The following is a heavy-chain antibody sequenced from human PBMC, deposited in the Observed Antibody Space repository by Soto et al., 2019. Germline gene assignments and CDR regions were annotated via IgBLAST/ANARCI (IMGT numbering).Heavy chain of an antibody. Sequence: QVQLVQSGAEVKKPGASVKVSCKASGYTFTKYSISWVRQAPGQGLEWMGWIRADNGNTNSAQKIQARVTMTTDTATSTAYMELKNLRSDDTAVYYCASYEYGDPLDYWGQGTLVTVSA. V-gene: IGHV1-18*01. D-gene: IGHD4-17*01. CDR2: IRADNGNT. J-gene: IGHJ4*02. CDR3: ASYEYGDPLDY. CDR1: GYTFTKYS.